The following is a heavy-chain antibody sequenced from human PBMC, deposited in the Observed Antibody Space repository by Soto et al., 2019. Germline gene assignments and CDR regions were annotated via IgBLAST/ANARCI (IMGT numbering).Heavy chain of an antibody. Sequence: GGSLRLSCAASGFTFSSYGMHWVRQAPGKGLEWVAVIWYDGSNKYYADSVKGRFTISRDNSKNTLYLQMNSLRAEDTAVYYCARGPSGWKYYFDYWGQGTLVTVSS. J-gene: IGHJ4*02. CDR2: IWYDGSNK. CDR1: GFTFSSYG. CDR3: ARGPSGWKYYFDY. D-gene: IGHD6-19*01. V-gene: IGHV3-33*01.